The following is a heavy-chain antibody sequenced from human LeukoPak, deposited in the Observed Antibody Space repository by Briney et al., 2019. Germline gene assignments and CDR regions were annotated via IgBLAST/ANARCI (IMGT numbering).Heavy chain of an antibody. V-gene: IGHV3-7*01. Sequence: GGSLRLSCAASGFTFNSYWMSWVRQAPGKGLEWVANIKQDGSEKYYVDSVKGRFTISRDNAKNSLYLQMNSLRAEDTAVYYCARMVTDAFDIWGQGTMVTVSS. CDR1: GFTFNSYW. CDR3: ARMVTDAFDI. D-gene: IGHD5-18*01. J-gene: IGHJ3*02. CDR2: IKQDGSEK.